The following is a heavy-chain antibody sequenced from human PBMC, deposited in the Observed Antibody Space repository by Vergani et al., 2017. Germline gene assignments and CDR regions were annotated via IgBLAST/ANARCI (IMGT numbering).Heavy chain of an antibody. CDR3: AKDLGSPYGSGSYFSPGNYYFDY. V-gene: IGHV3-9*01. Sequence: VQLVESGGGLVQPGRSLRLSCAASGFTFDDYAMHWVRQAPGKGLEWVSGISWNSGSTYYADSVKGRFTISRDNSKNTLYLQMNSLRAEDTAVYYCAKDLGSPYGSGSYFSPGNYYFDYWGQGTLVTVSS. D-gene: IGHD3-10*01. CDR1: GFTFDDYA. CDR2: ISWNSGST. J-gene: IGHJ4*02.